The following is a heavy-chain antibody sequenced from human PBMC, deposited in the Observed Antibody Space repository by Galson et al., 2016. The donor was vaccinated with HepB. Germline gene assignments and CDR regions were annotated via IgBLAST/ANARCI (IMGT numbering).Heavy chain of an antibody. J-gene: IGHJ1*01. CDR3: ARGLGDMAYFQH. CDR2: INSGGNT. V-gene: IGHV3-53*01. D-gene: IGHD5-24*01. Sequence: SLRLSCAASSFSVSGDYMGWVRQAPGKALEWVSLINSGGNTYYADSVRGRFTISRDNSKNTLYLQMNSLRVDDTAGYHCARGLGDMAYFQHWGRGTLVTVSS. CDR1: SFSVSGDY.